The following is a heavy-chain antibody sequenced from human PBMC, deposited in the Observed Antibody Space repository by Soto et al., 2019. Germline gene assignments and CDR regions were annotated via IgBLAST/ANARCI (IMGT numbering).Heavy chain of an antibody. D-gene: IGHD6-19*01. Sequence: GVLRLSCAASGFTFSNYAMSWVRQAPGRGLEWVSAISDSGGNTNYVDSVKGRFTISRDNSKNTLYLQMNRLRAEDTAVYYCAKDRIPGWYTDFDYWGQGTLVTVSS. CDR3: AKDRIPGWYTDFDY. CDR2: ISDSGGNT. CDR1: GFTFSNYA. J-gene: IGHJ4*02. V-gene: IGHV3-23*01.